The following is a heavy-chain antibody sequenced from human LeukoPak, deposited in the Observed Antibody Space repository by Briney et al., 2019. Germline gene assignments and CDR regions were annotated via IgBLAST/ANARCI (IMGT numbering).Heavy chain of an antibody. V-gene: IGHV4-31*03. CDR1: GGSISSGGYY. J-gene: IGHJ3*02. D-gene: IGHD3-16*01. Sequence: SETLSLTCTVSGGSISSGGYYWSWIRQHPGKGLEWIGYIYYSGSTYYNPSLKSRVTISVDTSKNQFSLKLSSVTAADTAVYYCARQSDYDYVWWRDDAFDIWGQGTMVTVSS. CDR2: IYYSGST. CDR3: ARQSDYDYVWWRDDAFDI.